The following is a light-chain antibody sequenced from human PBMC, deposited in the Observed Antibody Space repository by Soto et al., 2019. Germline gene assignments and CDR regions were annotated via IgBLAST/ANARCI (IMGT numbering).Light chain of an antibody. CDR3: QQHSNSPPT. CDR2: DAS. J-gene: IGKJ4*01. CDR1: QSVSSY. Sequence: EIVLTQSPATLSLSPGERATLSCRASQSVSSYLAWYQQKPGQAPRLLIYDASNRATGIPARFSGSGSGTDFTLTISSLEPEDFAVYYCQQHSNSPPTFGGGTKVEIK. V-gene: IGKV3-11*01.